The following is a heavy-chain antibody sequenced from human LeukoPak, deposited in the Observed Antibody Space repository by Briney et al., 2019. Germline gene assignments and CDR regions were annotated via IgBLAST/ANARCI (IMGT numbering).Heavy chain of an antibody. V-gene: IGHV1-69*13. CDR2: IIPILGTA. CDR1: GGTFSSYA. J-gene: IGHJ6*03. Sequence: SVKVSCKASGGTFSSYAISWVRQAPGQGLEWMGGIIPILGTANYAQKFQGRVTITADESTSTAYMELSSLRSEDTAVYYCARSDIVVVPAAIYYYMDVWGKGTTVTVSS. CDR3: ARSDIVVVPAAIYYYMDV. D-gene: IGHD2-2*01.